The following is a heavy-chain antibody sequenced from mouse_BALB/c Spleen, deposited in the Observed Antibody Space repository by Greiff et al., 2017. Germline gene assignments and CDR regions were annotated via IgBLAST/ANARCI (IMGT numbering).Heavy chain of an antibody. CDR2: IYPGNVNT. CDR3: ARVTTRAMDY. D-gene: IGHD1-1*01. V-gene: IGHV1S56*01. J-gene: IGHJ4*01. Sequence: QVQLKESGPELVKPGASVRISCKASGYTFTSYYIHWVKQRPGQGLEWIGWIYPGNVNTKYNEKFKGKATLTADKSSSTAYMQLSSLTSEDSAVYFCARVTTRAMDYWGQGTSVTVSS. CDR1: GYTFTSYY.